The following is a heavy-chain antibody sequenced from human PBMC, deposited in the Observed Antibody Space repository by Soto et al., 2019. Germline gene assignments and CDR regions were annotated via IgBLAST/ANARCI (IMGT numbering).Heavy chain of an antibody. CDR3: TITMARGVISPYYYGMDI. D-gene: IGHD3-10*01. CDR1: GFSFSSYA. V-gene: IGHV3-30-3*01. CDR2: ISYDGSNK. J-gene: IGHJ6*02. Sequence: PGGSLRLSCAASGFSFSSYAMHWVRQAPGKGLEWVAVISYDGSNKYYADSVKGRFTISRDNSKNTLYLQMNSLRAEDTAVYFCTITMARGVISPYYYGMDIWGQGTTVTVSS.